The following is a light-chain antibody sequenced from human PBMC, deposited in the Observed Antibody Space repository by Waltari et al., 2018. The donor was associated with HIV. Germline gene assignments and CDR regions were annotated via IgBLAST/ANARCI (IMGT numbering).Light chain of an antibody. Sequence: QSALTQPASVSGSPGQSITISCTGTSSDVGSYNLVSWYQQHPRKAPKLMIYEVNKRPSGVSNRFSSSTSGNTASLTISGLQAEDEGYYYCCSYAGRITSVVFGGGTQLTVL. J-gene: IGLJ2*01. CDR3: CSYAGRITSVV. CDR2: EVN. V-gene: IGLV2-23*02. CDR1: SSDVGSYNL.